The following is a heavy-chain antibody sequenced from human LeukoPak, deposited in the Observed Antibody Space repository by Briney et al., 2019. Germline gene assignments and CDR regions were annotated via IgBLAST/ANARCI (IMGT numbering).Heavy chain of an antibody. CDR2: IKSKTDAGTT. CDR3: TPDFPSPEWRDYISYYYYMDV. CDR1: GFTFSSYA. D-gene: IGHD3-3*01. Sequence: PGGSLRLSCAASGFTFSSYAMSWVRQAPGKGLEWVGRIKSKTDAGTTDFAAPVQGRFTISRDDSINTLYLQMNSLKTEDTAVYYCTPDFPSPEWRDYISYYYYMDVWGTGTTVTVSS. J-gene: IGHJ6*03. V-gene: IGHV3-15*01.